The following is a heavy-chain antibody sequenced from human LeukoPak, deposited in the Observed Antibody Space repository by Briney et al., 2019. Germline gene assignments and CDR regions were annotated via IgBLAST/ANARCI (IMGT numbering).Heavy chain of an antibody. V-gene: IGHV1-8*01. CDR1: GYTFTTYD. Sequence: ASVKVSCKASGYTFTTYDINSVRQATRQGLEWMGWMNPNSGNTGYTQKFQGRVTMTRNTSISTAYMELSSLRSEDTAVYYCARGRGSGHKENWFDPWGQGTLVTVSS. CDR3: ARGRGSGHKENWFDP. D-gene: IGHD6-19*01. CDR2: MNPNSGNT. J-gene: IGHJ5*02.